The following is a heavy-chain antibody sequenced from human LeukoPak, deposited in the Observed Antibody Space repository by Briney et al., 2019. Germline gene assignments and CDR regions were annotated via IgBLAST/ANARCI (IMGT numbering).Heavy chain of an antibody. V-gene: IGHV4-34*01. J-gene: IGHJ5*02. CDR2: INHSGST. D-gene: IGHD4-11*01. CDR1: GGSFSGYY. Sequence: SETLSLTCAVYGGSFSGYYWSWLRQPPGKGLEWIGEINHSGSTNYNPSLKSRVTISVDTSKNQFSLKLSSVTAADTAVYHCARDLTTRGKWFDPWGQGTLVTVSS. CDR3: ARDLTTRGKWFDP.